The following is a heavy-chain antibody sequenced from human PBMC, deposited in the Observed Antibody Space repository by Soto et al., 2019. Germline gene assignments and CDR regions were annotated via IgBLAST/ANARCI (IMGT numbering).Heavy chain of an antibody. CDR1: GVSISSGGYY. D-gene: IGHD1-26*01. V-gene: IGHV4-31*03. CDR3: ARAAPVGYREYCYFDL. CDR2: IYYTGTT. J-gene: IGHJ2*01. Sequence: ASETLSLTCTVSGVSISSGGYYWSWIRQHPGKGLEWIGYIYYTGTTYYNPSLKSRVTMSVDTSNNQFSLKLSSVTAADTAVHYCARAAPVGYREYCYFDLWGRGALVTVSS.